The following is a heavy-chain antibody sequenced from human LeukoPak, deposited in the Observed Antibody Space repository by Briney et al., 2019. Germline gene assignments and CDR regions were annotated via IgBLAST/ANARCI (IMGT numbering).Heavy chain of an antibody. D-gene: IGHD3-16*01. Sequence: GGSLRLSCAASGFTFSSHSMNWVRQAPGKGLEWVSSISSSSSYIYYADSVKGRFTISRDNAENSLYLQMNSLRVEDTAIYYCARGLGNYAYYDAFDIWGQGTMVTVSA. J-gene: IGHJ3*02. CDR3: ARGLGNYAYYDAFDI. V-gene: IGHV3-21*01. CDR2: ISSSSSYI. CDR1: GFTFSSHS.